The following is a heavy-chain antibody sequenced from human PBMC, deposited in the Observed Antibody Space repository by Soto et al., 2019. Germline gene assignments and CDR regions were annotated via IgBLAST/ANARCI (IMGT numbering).Heavy chain of an antibody. Sequence: QEQLVESGGGVVQPGRSLRLSCAASGFTFNTYGMHWVRQIPGKGLQWVAIIWYDGSIKYYADSVKGRFTISRDNSKNTLYLQMESLRDEDTAVYYCARIDCTGGNCKPYYNYGMDVWGQGTTVTVSS. CDR3: ARIDCTGGNCKPYYNYGMDV. CDR2: IWYDGSIK. V-gene: IGHV3-33*01. CDR1: GFTFNTYG. J-gene: IGHJ6*02. D-gene: IGHD2-15*01.